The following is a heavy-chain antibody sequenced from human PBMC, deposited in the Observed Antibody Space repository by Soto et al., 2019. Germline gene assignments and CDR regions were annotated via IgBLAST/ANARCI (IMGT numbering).Heavy chain of an antibody. CDR3: AKNYYVGSRGAFDI. V-gene: IGHV3-23*01. Sequence: GGSLRLSCEASGVTFSSYAMTWVRQAPGKGLEWVSIMGSSETTIFYADSVKGRFTITRDNSKNTLYLQMNSLRAEDTALYYCAKNYYVGSRGAFDIWGQGTMVTVSS. D-gene: IGHD3-10*02. CDR2: MGSSETTI. CDR1: GVTFSSYA. J-gene: IGHJ3*02.